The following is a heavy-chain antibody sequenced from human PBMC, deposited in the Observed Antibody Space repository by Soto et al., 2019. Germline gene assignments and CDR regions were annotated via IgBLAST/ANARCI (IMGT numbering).Heavy chain of an antibody. CDR3: VRGGQWQFDS. Sequence: QVQLQESGPGRVKPSETLSLTCAVSGDSITSDWWWTWVRQSPGKGLEWIGEVHHRRSTNYNPSLRSRIIISVDNSKNQFSLILTSVTAADTALYYCVRGGQWQFDSWGQGALVIVSP. CDR1: GDSITSDWW. V-gene: IGHV4-4*02. CDR2: VHHRRST. J-gene: IGHJ5*01. D-gene: IGHD6-19*01.